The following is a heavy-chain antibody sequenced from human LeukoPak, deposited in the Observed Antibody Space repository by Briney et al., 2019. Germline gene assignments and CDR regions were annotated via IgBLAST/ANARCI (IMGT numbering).Heavy chain of an antibody. J-gene: IGHJ3*02. CDR2: LYYRWNT. CDR1: GGSNSRYY. V-gene: IGHV4-59*01. CDR3: ARGRRYSSSWYRGPEHRDAFDI. Sequence: AETLCLPYAVSGGSNSRYYGCWIRGPPAKGREGRGYLYYRWNTNYNPSLKSRVTISVDTSKNQFSLKLSSVTAADTAVYYCARGRRYSSSWYRGPEHRDAFDIWGQGTMVTVSS. D-gene: IGHD6-13*01.